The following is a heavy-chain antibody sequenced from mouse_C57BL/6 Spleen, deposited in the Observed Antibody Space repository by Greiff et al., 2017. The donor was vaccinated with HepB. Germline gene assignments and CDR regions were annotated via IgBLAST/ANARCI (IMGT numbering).Heavy chain of an antibody. CDR2: INPNNGGT. CDR1: GYTFTDYY. CDR3: ARNGGKAWFAY. V-gene: IGHV1-26*01. J-gene: IGHJ3*01. Sequence: EVQLQQSGPELVKPGASVKISCKASGYTFTDYYMNWVKQSHGKSLEWIGDINPNNGGTSYNQKLKGKATLTVDKSSSTAYMELRSLTSEDSAVYYCARNGGKAWFAYWGQGTLVTVSA.